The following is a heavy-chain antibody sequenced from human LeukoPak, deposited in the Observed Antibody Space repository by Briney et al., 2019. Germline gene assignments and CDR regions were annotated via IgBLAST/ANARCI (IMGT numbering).Heavy chain of an antibody. CDR1: GGSISSYY. J-gene: IGHJ5*02. V-gene: IGHV4-59*01. CDR2: LYYSGST. D-gene: IGHD3-10*01. Sequence: SETLSLTGTVSGGSISSYYWSWSRQPPGKGLEWRGYLYYSGSTNYNTSLESRVTISVATSKNQFSLTLSSVTAADTAVYYCARSGGRITMVRGVPPTWFDPWGQGTLVTVSS. CDR3: ARSGGRITMVRGVPPTWFDP.